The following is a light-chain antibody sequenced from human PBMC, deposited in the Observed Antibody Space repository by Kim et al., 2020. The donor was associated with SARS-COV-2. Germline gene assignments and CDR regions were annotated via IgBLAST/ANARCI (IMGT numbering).Light chain of an antibody. J-gene: IGLJ2*01. V-gene: IGLV2-11*03. CDR1: SSDVGAFTF. CDR3: CSYAGSYTLV. CDR2: GIT. Sequence: GQSVTTSGTGTSSDVGAFTFVSWYQQHPGKAPKRMIYGITARPSGVPDRFSGSKSGPTASLTISGLQAEDEADYYCCSYAGSYTLVCGGGTKLTVL.